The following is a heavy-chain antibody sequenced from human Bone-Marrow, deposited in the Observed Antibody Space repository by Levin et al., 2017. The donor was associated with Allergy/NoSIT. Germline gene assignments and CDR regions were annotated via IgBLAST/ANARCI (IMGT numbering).Heavy chain of an antibody. D-gene: IGHD3-22*01. CDR1: GFTFNTYE. CDR2: ITTSGSTM. J-gene: IGHJ4*02. CDR3: AKDRPQATDYYDSSGSLDY. Sequence: PGGSLRLSCAASGFTFNTYEMNWVRQAPGKGLEWLSYITTSGSTMYYADSVKGRFTISRDNAKNSLYLQMNSLRADDTAVYYCAKDRPQATDYYDSSGSLDYWGRGTLVTVSS. V-gene: IGHV3-48*03.